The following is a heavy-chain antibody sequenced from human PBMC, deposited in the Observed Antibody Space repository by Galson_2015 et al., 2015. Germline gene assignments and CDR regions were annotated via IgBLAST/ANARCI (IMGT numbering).Heavy chain of an antibody. D-gene: IGHD1-14*01. Sequence: SLRLSCAASGFTVSSNYMNWVRQAPGKGLEWVSVIYTSGTTYYADSVKGRFTISRDNSKNTLYLQMNSPRADDTAVYYCARDSPPEDAFDIWGQGTMVT. V-gene: IGHV3-53*01. CDR3: ARDSPPEDAFDI. J-gene: IGHJ3*02. CDR2: IYTSGTT. CDR1: GFTVSSNY.